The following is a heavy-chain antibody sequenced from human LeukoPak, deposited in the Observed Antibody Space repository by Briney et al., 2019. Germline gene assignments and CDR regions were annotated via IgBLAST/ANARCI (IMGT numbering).Heavy chain of an antibody. CDR1: GFTFSDYY. V-gene: IGHV3-11*01. CDR2: ITNSGTTI. CDR3: ARDSEGDGYNFDT. D-gene: IGHD5-24*01. J-gene: IGHJ5*02. Sequence: PGGSLRLSCAASGFTFSDYYMSWVRQAPGKGLEWVSYITNSGTTIYYADSVKGRFTISRDNSKNTLYLQMNSLRADDTAVYYCARDSEGDGYNFDTWGRGTLVTVSS.